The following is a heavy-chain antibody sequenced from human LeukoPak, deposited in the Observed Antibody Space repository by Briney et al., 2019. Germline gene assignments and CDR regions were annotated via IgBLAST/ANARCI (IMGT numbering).Heavy chain of an antibody. D-gene: IGHD3-10*01. V-gene: IGHV1-69*02. CDR3: ALPYYGSGSLNWFDP. CDR1: GGTFSSYT. CDR2: IIPILGIA. Sequence: GSSVKVSCKASGGTFSSYTISWVRQAPGQGLEWMGGIIPILGIANYAQKFQGRVAITADKSTSTAYMELSSLRSEDTAVYYCALPYYGSGSLNWFDPWGQGTLVTVSS. J-gene: IGHJ5*02.